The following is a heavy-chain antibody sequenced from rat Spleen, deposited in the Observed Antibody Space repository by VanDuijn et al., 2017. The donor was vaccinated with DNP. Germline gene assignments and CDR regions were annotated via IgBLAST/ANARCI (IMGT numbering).Heavy chain of an antibody. V-gene: IGHV5-29*01. CDR3: ASRPPPTRGPFDY. CDR1: GFTFSDCY. Sequence: EVQLVESGGGLVQPGRSLKLSCAASGFTFSDCYMAWVRQAPTTGLEWVATISYDGSDTYYRDSVKGRFSIPRDNAKSTLYLQMDSLRSEDTATYYCASRPPPTRGPFDYWGQGVLVTVSS. CDR2: ISYDGSDT. D-gene: IGHD1-4*01. J-gene: IGHJ2*01.